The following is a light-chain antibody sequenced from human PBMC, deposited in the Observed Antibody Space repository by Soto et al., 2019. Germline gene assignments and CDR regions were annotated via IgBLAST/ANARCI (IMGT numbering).Light chain of an antibody. Sequence: DIQMTQSPSSVSASVGDRVTITSRASQDIGSWLAWYQQKPGKAPKLLIYAASSLPSGVPSRFSGGGSGTDFTLTISSLQPEDFATYYCQQANSFPITFGQGTRLEIK. CDR3: QQANSFPIT. CDR2: AAS. CDR1: QDIGSW. V-gene: IGKV1-12*01. J-gene: IGKJ5*01.